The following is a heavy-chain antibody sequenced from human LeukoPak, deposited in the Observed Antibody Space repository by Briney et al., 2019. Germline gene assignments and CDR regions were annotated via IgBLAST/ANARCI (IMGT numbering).Heavy chain of an antibody. D-gene: IGHD6-6*01. CDR1: GFTFSSYG. CDR2: IWYDGSNK. V-gene: IGHV3-33*01. CDR3: ASGRSFGRAARPWGVDY. Sequence: PGRSLRLSCAASGFTFSSYGMHWVRQAPGKGLEWVAVIWYDGSNKYYADSVKGRFTISRDNSKNTLYLQMNSLRAEDTAVYYCASGRSFGRAARPWGVDYWGQGTLVTVSS. J-gene: IGHJ4*02.